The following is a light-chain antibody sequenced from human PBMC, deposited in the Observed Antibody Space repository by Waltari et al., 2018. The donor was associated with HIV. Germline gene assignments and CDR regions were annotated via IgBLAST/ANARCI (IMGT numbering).Light chain of an antibody. CDR2: EVS. V-gene: IGLV2-23*02. CDR3: CSYAGGRVFVL. Sequence: SALTQPASVSGSPGQSITISCTGTISDIGSYTLVSWYQQYPGRAPKPIIYEVSKRPSGVSDRFSGSKSGNRASLTVAGLKVEDEADYYCCSYAGGRVFVLFGGGTRLTV. J-gene: IGLJ2*01. CDR1: ISDIGSYTL.